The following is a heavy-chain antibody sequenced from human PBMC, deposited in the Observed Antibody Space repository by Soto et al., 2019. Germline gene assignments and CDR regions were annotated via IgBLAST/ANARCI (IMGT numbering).Heavy chain of an antibody. J-gene: IGHJ4*02. D-gene: IGHD7-27*01. Sequence: LSLTFAVYGGSFIGYYCSWIRQPPGKGLEWIGEINHSGSTNYNPSLKSRVTISVDTSKNQFSLKLSSVTAADTAVYYCARAAGEPRYFDYWGQGTLVTVSS. CDR1: GGSFIGYY. V-gene: IGHV4-34*01. CDR3: ARAAGEPRYFDY. CDR2: INHSGST.